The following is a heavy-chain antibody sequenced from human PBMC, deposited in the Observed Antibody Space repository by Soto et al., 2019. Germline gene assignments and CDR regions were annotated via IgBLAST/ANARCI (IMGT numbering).Heavy chain of an antibody. Sequence: HGESLKISCKGSGYSFTNYWIGWVRQMPGKGLEWMGIIYPGDSDTVYSPSFQGQVTISADKSISTAYLQWSTLKASDTGMYYCVRHYRVDSTLDRRFDYWGQGTLVTVSS. V-gene: IGHV5-51*01. J-gene: IGHJ4*02. CDR2: IYPGDSDT. D-gene: IGHD3-9*01. CDR3: VRHYRVDSTLDRRFDY. CDR1: GYSFTNYW.